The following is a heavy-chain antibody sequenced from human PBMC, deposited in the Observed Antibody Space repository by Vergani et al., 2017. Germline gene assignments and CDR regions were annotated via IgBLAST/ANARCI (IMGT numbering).Heavy chain of an antibody. CDR3: ARDYLDFSGSGSPYYFDH. CDR2: IASSDTTV. Sequence: VLLVESGGDLVQPGGSLRLSCEASGFTFSDYYMSWIRQAPGKGLEWVSYIASSDTTVYYADSVKGRFTISRDNAKNSLYLEMNSLRAEDTAVYYCARDYLDFSGSGSPYYFDHWGQGTQVTVSS. D-gene: IGHD3-10*01. J-gene: IGHJ4*02. CDR1: GFTFSDYY. V-gene: IGHV3-11*04.